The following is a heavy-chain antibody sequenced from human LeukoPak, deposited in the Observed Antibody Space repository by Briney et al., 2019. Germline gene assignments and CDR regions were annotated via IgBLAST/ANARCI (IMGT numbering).Heavy chain of an antibody. CDR2: IIPILGIA. CDR1: GGTFSSYA. V-gene: IGHV1-69*04. CDR3: ARDFRRITMVRGETFDI. Sequence: SVEVSCKASGGTFSSYAISWVRQAPGQGLEWMGRIIPILGIANYAQKFQGRVTITADKSTSTAYMELSSLRSEDTAVYYCARDFRRITMVRGETFDIWGQGTMVTVSS. D-gene: IGHD3-10*01. J-gene: IGHJ3*02.